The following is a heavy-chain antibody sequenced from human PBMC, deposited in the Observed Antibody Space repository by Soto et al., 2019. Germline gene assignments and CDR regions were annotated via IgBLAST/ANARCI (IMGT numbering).Heavy chain of an antibody. V-gene: IGHV1-18*01. CDR2: ISAYNGNT. CDR1: GYTFTSYG. J-gene: IGHJ4*02. Sequence: QVQLVHSGAEVKKPRASVKVSCKASGYTFTSYGITWVRQAPGQGLEWMEWISAYNGNTKYAQKLQGRVTMTTDTSTSTAYMERRRLRSDDTAVYYCARDRGQQLVDYWGQGTLVSVSS. CDR3: ARDRGQQLVDY. D-gene: IGHD6-13*01.